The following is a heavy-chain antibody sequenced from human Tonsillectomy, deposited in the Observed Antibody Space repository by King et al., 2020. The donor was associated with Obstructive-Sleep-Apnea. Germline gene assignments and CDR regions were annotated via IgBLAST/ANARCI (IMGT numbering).Heavy chain of an antibody. V-gene: IGHV3-48*04. CDR2: ISRSSGTL. Sequence: VQLVESGGGLVQPGGSLRLSCAASGFTFSDYNMHWVRQAPGKGLEWISYISRSSGTLYYADSVKGRFTISRDNAKNSLYLQMNSLRADDTAVYFCVRGGEIQLCFKGYHWGQGTLVTVSS. D-gene: IGHD5-18*01. CDR3: VRGGEIQLCFKGYH. CDR1: GFTFSDYN. J-gene: IGHJ5*02.